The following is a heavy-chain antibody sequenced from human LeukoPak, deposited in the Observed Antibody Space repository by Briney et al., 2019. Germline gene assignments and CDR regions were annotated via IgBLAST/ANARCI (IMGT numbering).Heavy chain of an antibody. D-gene: IGHD6-6*01. J-gene: IGHJ4*02. CDR1: GYTFTGYY. CDR3: VQARRKVDY. CDR2: INPNSGGT. V-gene: IGHV1-2*02. Sequence: GASVKVSCKASGYTFTGYYMHWVRQAPGQGLEWMGWINPNSGGTNYAQKFQGRVTMTRDTSISTVYMELSRLRSDDTTVYYCVQARRKVDYWGQGTLVTVSS.